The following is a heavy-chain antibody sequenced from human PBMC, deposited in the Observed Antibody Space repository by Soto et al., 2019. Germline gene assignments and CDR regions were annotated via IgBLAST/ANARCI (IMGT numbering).Heavy chain of an antibody. Sequence: EVQLLESGGGLVQPGGSLRLSCAASGFTFSSYAMSWVRQAPGKGLEWVSAISGSGGSTYYADSVKSRFTTSRDNSKKPLHLQMNSMRAEDTAVYYCAKPPPLLFDYWGQGTLVTVSS. CDR3: AKPPPLLFDY. J-gene: IGHJ4*02. V-gene: IGHV3-23*01. D-gene: IGHD3-10*01. CDR2: ISGSGGST. CDR1: GFTFSSYA.